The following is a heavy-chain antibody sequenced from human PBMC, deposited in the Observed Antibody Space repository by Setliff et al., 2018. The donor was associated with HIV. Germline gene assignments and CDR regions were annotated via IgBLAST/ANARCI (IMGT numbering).Heavy chain of an antibody. V-gene: IGHV4-59*11. CDR2: IYYSGST. CDR3: TREGYFDWLSYYYDYGMDV. Sequence: SETLSLTCIVSGGSISGHYWSWIRQPPGKGLEWIGSIYYSGSTNYNPSLKSRVTISVDTSKNQFSPKLSSVTAADTAVYYCTREGYFDWLSYYYDYGMDVWGQGTTVTVSS. D-gene: IGHD3-9*01. J-gene: IGHJ6*02. CDR1: GGSISGHY.